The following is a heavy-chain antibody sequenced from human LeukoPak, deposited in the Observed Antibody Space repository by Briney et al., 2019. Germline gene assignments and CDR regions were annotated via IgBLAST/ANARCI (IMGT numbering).Heavy chain of an antibody. CDR2: IQDGRDK. CDR1: GFTFSSYC. CDR3: ARCFDI. Sequence: GGSQRLSCVASGFTFSSYCMSWVRQAPGKGLEWVANIQDGRDKYYVDSVKGRFTISRDNAKNSLYLQMNSLRAEDTAVYYCARCFDIWGQGTMVTVSS. V-gene: IGHV3-7*05. J-gene: IGHJ3*02.